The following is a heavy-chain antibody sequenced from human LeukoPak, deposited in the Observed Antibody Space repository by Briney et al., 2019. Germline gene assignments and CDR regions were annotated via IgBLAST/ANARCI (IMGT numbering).Heavy chain of an antibody. Sequence: GGSLRLSCAASGFTFSSYSMNWVRQAPGKGLEWVSYISSSSSTIYYADSVKGRFTISRDNAKNSLYLQMNSLRAEDTAVYYCARKGNDLWSSYWYYFDYWGQGTLVTVSS. CDR2: ISSSSSTI. V-gene: IGHV3-48*01. CDR1: GFTFSSYS. CDR3: ARKGNDLWSSYWYYFDY. D-gene: IGHD3-3*01. J-gene: IGHJ4*02.